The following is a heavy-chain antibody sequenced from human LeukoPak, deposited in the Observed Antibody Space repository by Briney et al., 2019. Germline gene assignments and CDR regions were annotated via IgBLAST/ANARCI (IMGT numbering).Heavy chain of an antibody. V-gene: IGHV3-48*03. J-gene: IGHJ4*02. CDR1: GFTFSTYE. CDR2: ISNSGNTK. CDR3: ARSTYFDY. Sequence: GGSLRLSCAASGFTFSTYEMNWVRQAPGNGLEWVSYISNSGNTKHYADSVKGRFTISRDNAKNSLYLQINSLTAEDTAVYYCARSTYFDYWGQGTLVAVSS.